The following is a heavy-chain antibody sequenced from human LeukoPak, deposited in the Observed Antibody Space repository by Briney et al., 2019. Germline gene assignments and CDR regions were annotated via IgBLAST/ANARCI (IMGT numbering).Heavy chain of an antibody. CDR2: IRYDGSNK. D-gene: IGHD3-10*01. J-gene: IGHJ4*02. V-gene: IGHV3-30*02. CDR3: AKDLRGSETAGIDY. Sequence: GRSLRLSCSASGFTFSSYGMHSVRPAPGRGLGWVEFIRYDGSNKYYADYVKGRFTRSRDNSKNTVYLQMNSLRAEDTAVYYCAKDLRGSETAGIDYWGQGTLVTVSS. CDR1: GFTFSSYG.